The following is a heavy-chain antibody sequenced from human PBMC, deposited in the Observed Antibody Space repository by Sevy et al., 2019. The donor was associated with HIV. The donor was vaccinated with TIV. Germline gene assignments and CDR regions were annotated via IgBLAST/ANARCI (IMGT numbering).Heavy chain of an antibody. V-gene: IGHV3-23*01. J-gene: IGHJ6*02. D-gene: IGHD1-1*01. Sequence: LSLTCAVSGVTFIDYAMSWVRQAPGKGLEWVSFISGFGDKTYYADSVRGRFTISRDNSKNTLHLQMNSLRAEDTAVYYCAKAGGINWFYYYYGMDVWGQGTTVTVSS. CDR3: AKAGGINWFYYYYGMDV. CDR2: ISGFGDKT. CDR1: GVTFIDYA.